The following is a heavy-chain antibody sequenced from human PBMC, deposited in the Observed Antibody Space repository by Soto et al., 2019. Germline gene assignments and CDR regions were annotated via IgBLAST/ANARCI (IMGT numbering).Heavy chain of an antibody. CDR1: GGSISSYY. Sequence: SETLSLTCTVSGGSISSYYWSWIRQPPGKGLEWIGYIYYSGSTNYNPSLKSRVTISVDTSKNQFSLKLSSVTAADTAVYYCAREDEGLPVYFDYWGQGTLVTVSS. J-gene: IGHJ4*02. CDR2: IYYSGST. V-gene: IGHV4-59*01. CDR3: AREDEGLPVYFDY.